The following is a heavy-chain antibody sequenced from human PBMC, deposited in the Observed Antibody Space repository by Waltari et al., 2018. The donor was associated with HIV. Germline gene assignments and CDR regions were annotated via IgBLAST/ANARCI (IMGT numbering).Heavy chain of an antibody. CDR1: RLSFSDYD. V-gene: IGHV3-30*15. CDR2: ISNEGNDK. CDR3: VRETSGRDAFDI. J-gene: IGHJ3*02. Sequence: LVESGGDLVQSGTSLRLSCEASRLSFSDYDMFWVRQAPGKGLEWVAVISNEGNDKKYVDSVKGRFNVSRDNVKNTLYLYMSRLRPEDTAVYYCVRETSGRDAFDIWGLGTQVIVSS. D-gene: IGHD2-15*01.